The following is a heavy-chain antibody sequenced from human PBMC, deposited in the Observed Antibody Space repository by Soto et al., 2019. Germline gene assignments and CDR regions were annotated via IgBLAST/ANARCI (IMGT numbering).Heavy chain of an antibody. CDR3: ARTAPMDTGDKYYYDF. J-gene: IGHJ4*02. D-gene: IGHD3-16*01. Sequence: SVKVSCKTSGGTFSTFGISWVRQAPGQGLEWMGGIIPFFGTAEYSQKFEDRITITADESTNTVYMDLRSLTSEDTAIYYCARTAPMDTGDKYYYDFWGQGALVTVSS. CDR1: GGTFSTFG. V-gene: IGHV1-69*13. CDR2: IIPFFGTA.